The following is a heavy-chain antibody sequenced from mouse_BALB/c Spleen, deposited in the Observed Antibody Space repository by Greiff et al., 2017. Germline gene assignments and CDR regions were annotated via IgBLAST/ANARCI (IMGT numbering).Heavy chain of an antibody. J-gene: IGHJ1*01. D-gene: IGHD1-1*02. CDR1: GFTFSSYG. CDR2: ISSGGSYT. Sequence: EVKLVESGGDLVTPGGSLKLSCAASGFTFSSYGMSWVRQTPDKRLEWVATISSGGSYTYYPASVKGRFTISRDNAKNLLYLQMSSLKSEDTAMYYCARHITGSNGYFDVWGAGTTVTVSS. CDR3: ARHITGSNGYFDV. V-gene: IGHV5-6*01.